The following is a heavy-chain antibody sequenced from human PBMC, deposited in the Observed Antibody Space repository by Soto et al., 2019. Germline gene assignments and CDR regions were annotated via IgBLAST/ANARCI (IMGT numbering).Heavy chain of an antibody. CDR2: IRETGAST. CDR1: GFTFKESA. Sequence: EVRLLEAGGGLKQPGGSLRLSCAASGFTFKESARNWVRQAPGKGLGGVASIRETGASTWYAEPGRGRLRISRDNSKKTLYRQMKGLRGEDTAVYYCAKRRGSGWAWYFDNGGQETLVPVSP. J-gene: IGHJ4*02. CDR3: AKRRGSGWAWYFDN. V-gene: IGHV3-23*01. D-gene: IGHD6-19*01.